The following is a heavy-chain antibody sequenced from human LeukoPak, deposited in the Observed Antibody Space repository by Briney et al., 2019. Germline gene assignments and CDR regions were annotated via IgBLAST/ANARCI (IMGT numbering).Heavy chain of an antibody. CDR1: GDSVSSNSAA. Sequence: SQTLSLTCAISGDSVSSNSAAWNWISQSPSRGLKWLGRTYYRSKWYNDYAVSVKSRITIHPDTYKNQFSLQLNSVTPEDTAVYYCARALVLNYYYYMDVWGKGTTVTVSS. V-gene: IGHV6-1*01. D-gene: IGHD6-13*01. CDR2: TYYRSKWYN. CDR3: ARALVLNYYYYMDV. J-gene: IGHJ6*03.